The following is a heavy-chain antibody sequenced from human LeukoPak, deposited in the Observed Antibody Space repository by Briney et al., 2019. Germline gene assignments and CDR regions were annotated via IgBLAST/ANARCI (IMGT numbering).Heavy chain of an antibody. CDR2: IYSSGST. J-gene: IGHJ4*02. CDR1: GGSISTFY. Sequence: SETLSLTCTVSGGSISTFYWSWIRQPPGKGLEWIGYIYSSGSTYYNPSLKSRVTISVDTSKNRFSLKLSTVTAADTAVYYCARRPTGDPKFDYWGQGTLVTVSS. D-gene: IGHD7-27*01. CDR3: ARRPTGDPKFDY. V-gene: IGHV4-59*08.